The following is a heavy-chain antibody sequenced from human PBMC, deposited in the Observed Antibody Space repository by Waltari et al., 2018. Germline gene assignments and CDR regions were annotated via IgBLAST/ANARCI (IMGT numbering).Heavy chain of an antibody. CDR2: IYKSGST. J-gene: IGHJ4*02. D-gene: IGHD3-10*01. CDR3: ARDRGPDVNEAMGLDY. V-gene: IGHV4-61*02. Sequence: QVQLQESGPGLVKPSQTLSLTCTVSGDSISRGSYYWTWIRQPAGKGLEWIGHIYKSGSTNYNPYLKTRLSISMNKSNNQLSLTLKSVTAADTAVYYCARDRGPDVNEAMGLDYWGQGTRVTVSS. CDR1: GDSISRGSYY.